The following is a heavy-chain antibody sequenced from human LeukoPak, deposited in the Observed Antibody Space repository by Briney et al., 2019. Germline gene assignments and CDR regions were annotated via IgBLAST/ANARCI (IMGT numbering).Heavy chain of an antibody. J-gene: IGHJ4*02. CDR1: GGSFSGYY. CDR2: INHSGST. CDR3: ARDQGYYFDY. V-gene: IGHV4-34*01. Sequence: SETLSLTCAVYGGSFSGYYWSWIRQPPGKGLEWIGEINHSGSTNYNPSLKSRVTISVDTSKNQFSLKLSSVTAADTAVYYCARDQGYYFDYWGQGTLVTVSS.